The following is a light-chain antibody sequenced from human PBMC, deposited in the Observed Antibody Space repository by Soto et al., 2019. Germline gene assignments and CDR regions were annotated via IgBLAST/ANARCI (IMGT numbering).Light chain of an antibody. Sequence: DIQMTQSPSTLSASVGDRVTTTCRASQSISSYLNWYQQKPGKAPRLLIYAASSLQSGVPSRFSGSGSGTDFTLTISSLQPEDFATYYCQQTYKTPPWTFGQGTKVDIK. CDR2: AAS. J-gene: IGKJ1*01. CDR1: QSISSY. V-gene: IGKV1-39*01. CDR3: QQTYKTPPWT.